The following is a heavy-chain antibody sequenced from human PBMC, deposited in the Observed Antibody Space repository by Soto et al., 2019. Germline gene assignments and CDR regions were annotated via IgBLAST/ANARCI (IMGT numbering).Heavy chain of an antibody. J-gene: IGHJ6*02. D-gene: IGHD5-18*01. CDR3: ARMSNTGMVTTRYYGMDV. Sequence: ASVKVSCKASGGIFSSYTINWLRQAPGQGLEWLGWIIPIFGSANYAQKLQGRVTITADESTSTAYMELSSLSSEDTAVYYCARMSNTGMVTTRYYGMDVWAQGTTVTVSS. CDR2: IIPIFGSA. CDR1: GGIFSSYT. V-gene: IGHV1-69*13.